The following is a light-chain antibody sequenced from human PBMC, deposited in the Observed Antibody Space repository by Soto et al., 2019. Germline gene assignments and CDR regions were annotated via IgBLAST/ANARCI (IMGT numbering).Light chain of an antibody. CDR1: SSDIGAYNY. CDR3: SSYTSSSTVV. CDR2: DVS. J-gene: IGLJ2*01. Sequence: QSVLTQPASVSGSPGQSITISCTGTSSDIGAYNYVSWYQQHPGKAPKLMIYDVSNRPSGVSNRFSGSKSGNTASLTISGLQAEDEGDYYCSSYTSSSTVVFGGGTKVTVL. V-gene: IGLV2-14*03.